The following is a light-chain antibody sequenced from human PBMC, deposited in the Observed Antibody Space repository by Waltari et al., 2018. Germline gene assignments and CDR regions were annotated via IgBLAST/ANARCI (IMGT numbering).Light chain of an antibody. CDR1: QDISNY. CDR2: DAS. CDR3: QQHDSLPLT. V-gene: IGKV1-33*01. J-gene: IGKJ4*01. Sequence: DIQMTQSPSSLSASVGDRVTITCQASQDISNYLSWYQQKPGKAPNLLISDASNLETGVPSRFSGGGSGTDFTITISSLQPEDIATYYCQQHDSLPLTFGGGTKVEIK.